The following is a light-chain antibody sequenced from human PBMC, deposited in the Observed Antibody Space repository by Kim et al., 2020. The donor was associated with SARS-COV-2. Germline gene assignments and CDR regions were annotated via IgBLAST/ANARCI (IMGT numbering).Light chain of an antibody. Sequence: TVTISCTGSSSNIGAGYDVHWCQQLPVPAPKLLIYGNRNRPSGAPDRFSVSKSVTSASLAITGLQAEDEADYYCQSYDSSLSGVVFGGGTQLTVL. J-gene: IGLJ2*01. CDR2: GNR. CDR1: SSNIGAGYD. CDR3: QSYDSSLSGVV. V-gene: IGLV1-40*01.